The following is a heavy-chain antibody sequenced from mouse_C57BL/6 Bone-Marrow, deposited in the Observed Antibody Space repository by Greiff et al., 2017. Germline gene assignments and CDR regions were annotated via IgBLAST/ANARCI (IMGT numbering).Heavy chain of an antibody. Sequence: DVKLVESGGGLVKPGGSLNLSCAASGFTFSDYGMHWVRQAPEKGLEWVAYISSGSSTIYYADTVKGRFTISRDNAKNTLFLQMNSLRSEDTAMYYWARKRGYFDVWGTGTTVTVSS. V-gene: IGHV5-17*01. CDR2: ISSGSSTI. CDR1: GFTFSDYG. J-gene: IGHJ1*03. CDR3: ARKRGYFDV.